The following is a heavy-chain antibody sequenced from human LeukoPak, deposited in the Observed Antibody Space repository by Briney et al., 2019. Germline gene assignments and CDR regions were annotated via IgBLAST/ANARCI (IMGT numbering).Heavy chain of an antibody. CDR3: AREDLRSFDRSFRGNYFNYMDV. Sequence: SETLSLTCTVSGDSMSSGSHYWNWIRQPAGKGLEWLGHISMSGNTQYSPSLESRVTISVDLYNNQISLKLSSVTAADTAVYYCAREDLRSFDRSFRGNYFNYMDVWGKGTTVTVSS. CDR1: GDSMSSGSHY. J-gene: IGHJ6*03. D-gene: IGHD3-9*01. CDR2: ISMSGNT. V-gene: IGHV4-61*09.